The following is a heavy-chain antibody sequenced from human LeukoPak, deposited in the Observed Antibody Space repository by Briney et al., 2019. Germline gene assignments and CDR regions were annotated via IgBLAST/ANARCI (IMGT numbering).Heavy chain of an antibody. V-gene: IGHV3-33*06. D-gene: IGHD2-15*01. CDR1: GFTFSSYG. Sequence: GGSLRLSCAASGFTFSSYGMHWVRQAPGKGLEWVAVIWYDGSNKYYADSVKGRFTISRDNSENTLYLQMNSLRAEDTAVYYCAKDRYCSGGSCYYFDYWGQGTLVTVSS. CDR3: AKDRYCSGGSCYYFDY. CDR2: IWYDGSNK. J-gene: IGHJ4*02.